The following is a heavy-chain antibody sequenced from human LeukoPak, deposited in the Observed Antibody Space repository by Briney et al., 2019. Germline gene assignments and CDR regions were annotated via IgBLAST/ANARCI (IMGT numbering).Heavy chain of an antibody. CDR3: GRARISMVRGVGLCYFDY. J-gene: IGHJ4*02. CDR1: GYTFTGYY. CDR2: INPNSGGT. D-gene: IGHD3-10*01. V-gene: IGHV1-2*02. Sequence: ASVKVSCKASGYTFTGYYMHWVRQAPGQGREWMGWINPNSGGTNYAQKSQDRVTMTSDTSNSTAYMELSRLRSDDTAVYYCGRARISMVRGVGLCYFDYWGQGTLVTVSS.